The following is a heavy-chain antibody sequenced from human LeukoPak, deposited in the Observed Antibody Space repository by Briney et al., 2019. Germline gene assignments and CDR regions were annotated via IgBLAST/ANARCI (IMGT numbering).Heavy chain of an antibody. D-gene: IGHD3-10*01. Sequence: SETLSLTCTVSGGSISSSSYYWGWIRQPPGKGLEWIGSIYYSGSTNYNPSLKSRVTISVDTSKNQFSLKLSSVTAADTAVYYCARLLGRVDNWFDPWGQGTLVTVSS. J-gene: IGHJ5*02. CDR3: ARLLGRVDNWFDP. V-gene: IGHV4-39*07. CDR1: GGSISSSSYY. CDR2: IYYSGST.